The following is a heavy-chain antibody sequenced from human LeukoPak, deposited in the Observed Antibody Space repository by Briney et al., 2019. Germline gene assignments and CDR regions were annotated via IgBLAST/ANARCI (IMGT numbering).Heavy chain of an antibody. Sequence: SVKVSCKASGGTFSSYAISWVRQAPGQGLEWMGRIIPIFGTANYAQKFQGRVTITTDESTSTAYMELSSLRSEDTAVYYCARESATTDSTDYWGQGTLVTVSS. CDR2: IIPIFGTA. D-gene: IGHD2/OR15-2a*01. CDR3: ARESATTDSTDY. V-gene: IGHV1-69*05. CDR1: GGTFSSYA. J-gene: IGHJ4*02.